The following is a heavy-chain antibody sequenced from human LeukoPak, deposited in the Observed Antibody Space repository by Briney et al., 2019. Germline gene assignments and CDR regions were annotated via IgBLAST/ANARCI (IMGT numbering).Heavy chain of an antibody. CDR1: GFTFDDYT. Sequence: GGSLRLSCAASGFTFDDYTMHWVRQAPGKGLEWVSLISWDGGSTYYADSVKGRFTISRDNAKNSLYLQMNSLRIEDTALYYCAKGGYSWNRGDAFDTWGQGTMVTVSS. J-gene: IGHJ3*02. CDR2: ISWDGGST. D-gene: IGHD1-1*01. CDR3: AKGGYSWNRGDAFDT. V-gene: IGHV3-43*01.